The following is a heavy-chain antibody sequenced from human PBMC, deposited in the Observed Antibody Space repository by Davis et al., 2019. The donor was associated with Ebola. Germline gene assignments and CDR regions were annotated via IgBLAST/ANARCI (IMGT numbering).Heavy chain of an antibody. CDR1: GGSVSSGSYY. J-gene: IGHJ4*02. D-gene: IGHD5-24*01. V-gene: IGHV4-39*02. CDR3: ARDPPGWP. CDR2: INHSGST. Sequence: SETLSLTCTVSGGSVSSGSYYWSWVRQPPGEGLEWIGEINHSGSTNYNPSLESRLIISIDTSKNQFSLQLNSVTPEDTAVYYCARDPPGWPWGQGTLVTVSS.